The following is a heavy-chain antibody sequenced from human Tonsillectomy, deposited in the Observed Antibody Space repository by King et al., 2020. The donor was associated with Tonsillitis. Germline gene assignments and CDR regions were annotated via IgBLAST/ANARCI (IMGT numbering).Heavy chain of an antibody. CDR1: GFTFSSYG. V-gene: IGHV3-30*18. CDR2: ISYDGSNK. D-gene: IGHD3-22*01. J-gene: IGHJ4*02. Sequence: VQLVQSGGGVVQPERSLRLSCAASGFTFSSYGMHWVRQAPGKGLEWVAVISYDGSNKYYADSVKGRFTISRDNSKNTLYLQMNSLRAEDTAVYYCAKGPNYYDTTGLEYYFDYWGQGTLVTVSS. CDR3: AKGPNYYDTTGLEYYFDY.